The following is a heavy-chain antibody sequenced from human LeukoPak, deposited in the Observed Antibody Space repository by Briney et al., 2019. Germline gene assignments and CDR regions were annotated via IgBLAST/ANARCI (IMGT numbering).Heavy chain of an antibody. V-gene: IGHV1-2*02. Sequence: ASVKVSCKASGYTFTGYYMHWVRQAPGEGLEWMGWINPNSGGTKYAQKFQGRVTMTRDTSISTAYMDLRRLRSDDTAVYYCARGVMKYYFDSWGQGTLVTVSS. CDR1: GYTFTGYY. CDR3: ARGVMKYYFDS. CDR2: INPNSGGT. D-gene: IGHD2-21*01. J-gene: IGHJ4*02.